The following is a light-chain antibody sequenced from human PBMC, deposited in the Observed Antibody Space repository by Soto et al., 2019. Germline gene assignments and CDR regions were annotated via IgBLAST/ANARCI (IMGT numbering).Light chain of an antibody. V-gene: IGKV1-5*01. CDR1: QSISSW. Sequence: PSTLSASVGDRVTITCRASQSISSWLAWYQQKPGKAPKLLIYDASNLETGVPSRFSGSGSGTYFSFTISSLQPEDFATYYCQQYSNLITFGQGTRLEIK. CDR3: QQYSNLIT. J-gene: IGKJ5*01. CDR2: DAS.